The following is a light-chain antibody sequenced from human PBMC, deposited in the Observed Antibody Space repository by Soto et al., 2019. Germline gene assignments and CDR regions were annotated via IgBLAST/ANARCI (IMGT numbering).Light chain of an antibody. CDR1: QSLSSY. CDR3: RQYGSSPSYT. V-gene: IGKV3-20*01. CDR2: GAS. Sequence: EIVLTKSPGTLSLSPGERATLSCRASQSLSSYLAWYQQKPGQAPRLLIYGASSRATGIPDRFSGSGSGTDVTLTISRLEPEDFAVYYCRQYGSSPSYTFGQGTKLEIK. J-gene: IGKJ2*01.